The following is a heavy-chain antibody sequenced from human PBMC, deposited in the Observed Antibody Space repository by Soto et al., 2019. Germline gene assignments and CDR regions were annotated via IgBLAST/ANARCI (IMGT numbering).Heavy chain of an antibody. V-gene: IGHV1-18*01. CDR3: ARDPGHYGSGSYQDY. CDR2: ISAYNGNT. J-gene: IGHJ4*02. Sequence: GASVKVSCKASGYTFTSYGISWVRQAPGQGLEWMGWISAYNGNTNYAQKLQDRVTMTTDTSTSTAYMELRSLRSDDTAVYYCARDPGHYGSGSYQDYWGQGTLVTVSS. D-gene: IGHD3-10*01. CDR1: GYTFTSYG.